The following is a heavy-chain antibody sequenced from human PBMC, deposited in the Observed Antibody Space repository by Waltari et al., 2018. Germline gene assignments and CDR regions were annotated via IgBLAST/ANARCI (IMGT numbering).Heavy chain of an antibody. V-gene: IGHV3-30*07. J-gene: IGHJ4*02. CDR1: GFTFSYHA. D-gene: IGHD5-18*01. CDR2: ISYDGSDE. Sequence: QVQLVESGGGVVHPGRSLRPSCEASGFTFSYHAMHWVRQAPGKGLEWVAGISYDGSDEYYADSVRGRFTISRDDSKDTVNLQMNSLRPEDTAVYYCARDGPLQIQSWYSFDYWGQGTLVTVSS. CDR3: ARDGPLQIQSWYSFDY.